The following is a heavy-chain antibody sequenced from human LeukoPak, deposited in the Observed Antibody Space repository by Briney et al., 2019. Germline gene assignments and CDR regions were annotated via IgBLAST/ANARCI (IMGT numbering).Heavy chain of an antibody. V-gene: IGHV3-21*01. CDR2: ISSSSYI. D-gene: IGHD6-19*01. CDR3: ASLSSGWLGEYSDY. CDR1: GFTFSSYS. J-gene: IGHJ4*02. Sequence: KSGGSLRLSCAASGFTFSSYSMNWVRQAPGKGLEWVSSISSSSYIYYADSVKGRFTISRDNAKNSLYLQMNSLRAEDTAVYYCASLSSGWLGEYSDYWGQGTLVTVSS.